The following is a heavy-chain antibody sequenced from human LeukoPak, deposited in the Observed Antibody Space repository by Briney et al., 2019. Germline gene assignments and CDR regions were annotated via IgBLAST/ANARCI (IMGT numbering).Heavy chain of an antibody. CDR1: GYSISSGYY. J-gene: IGHJ5*02. V-gene: IGHV4-38-2*02. Sequence: SETLSLTCSVSGYSISSGYYWGWIRQPPGKGLEWIGEIYYSGATKYIPSLKSRVTMSVDTSKNQFSLRLNSVTAADTAVYYCARSSENYFGPWGQGTLVTVSS. D-gene: IGHD3-10*01. CDR3: ARSSENYFGP. CDR2: IYYSGAT.